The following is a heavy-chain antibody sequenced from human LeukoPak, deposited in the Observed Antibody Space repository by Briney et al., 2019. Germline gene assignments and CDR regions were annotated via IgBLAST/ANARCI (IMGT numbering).Heavy chain of an antibody. D-gene: IGHD6-6*01. CDR2: ISSSGNTI. Sequence: GGSLRLSCAASEFTFTSYELNWVRQAPGKGLEWVSYISSSGNTISYADSVKGRFTISRDNAKNSLYLQVISLRAEDTAVYYCARGPSMAARYDAFDIWGQGTMVTVSS. CDR1: EFTFTSYE. J-gene: IGHJ3*02. V-gene: IGHV3-48*03. CDR3: ARGPSMAARYDAFDI.